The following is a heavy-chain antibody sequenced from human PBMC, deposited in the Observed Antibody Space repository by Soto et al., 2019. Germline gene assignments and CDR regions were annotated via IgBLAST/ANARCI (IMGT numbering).Heavy chain of an antibody. CDR3: ARVRGSSSVVTDAIDY. Sequence: DSVKVCCKASGYSFSSYTITLVRQAPGQGLQWMGWISPYSGFTNYPQNFQGRVSMTTDPSTTTAYMELRSLRSDDTAFYYCARVRGSSSVVTDAIDYWGQGTMFTVSS. CDR1: GYSFSSYT. D-gene: IGHD2-2*01. J-gene: IGHJ4*02. V-gene: IGHV1-18*04. CDR2: ISPYSGFT.